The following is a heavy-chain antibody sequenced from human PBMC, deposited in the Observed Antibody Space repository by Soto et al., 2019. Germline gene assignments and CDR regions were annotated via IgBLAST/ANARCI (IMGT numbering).Heavy chain of an antibody. CDR3: ARFYYASGSMIVRAPDY. D-gene: IGHD3-10*01. CDR2: IYYSGSA. CDR1: GGSISTGGYY. J-gene: IGHJ4*02. V-gene: IGHV4-31*03. Sequence: SETLCLTCTVSGGSISTGGYYGSWIRQHPGKGLEWIGYIYYSGSAYYNPSLQSRLTMSVDTSKNQFSLKLNSVTAADTAVYYCARFYYASGSMIVRAPDYWGQGTLVTVSS.